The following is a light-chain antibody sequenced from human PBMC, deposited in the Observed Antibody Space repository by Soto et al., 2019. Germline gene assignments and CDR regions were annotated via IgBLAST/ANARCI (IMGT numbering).Light chain of an antibody. CDR3: RLLQRSLPKV. CDR2: DVG. CDR1: SSDVGGCNS. V-gene: IGLV2-14*03. J-gene: IGLJ3*02. Sequence: QSVLTQAASGSGSPGESITISCTGTSSDVGGCNSVSWYQHHPGKPPNLILYDVGDRPSGVSYRFSGSKSGNTASLTISGRRGTGRADLLLRLLQRSLPKVFG.